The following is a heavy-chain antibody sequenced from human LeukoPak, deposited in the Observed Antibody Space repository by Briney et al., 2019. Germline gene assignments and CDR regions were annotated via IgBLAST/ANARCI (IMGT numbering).Heavy chain of an antibody. V-gene: IGHV3-21*01. CDR1: GFTFSSYS. D-gene: IGHD3-22*01. Sequence: GGSLRLSCAASGFTFSSYSMNWVRQAPGKGLEWVSSISSSSSYIYYADSVKGRFTISRDNAKNSLYLQMNSLRAEDTAVYYCARDPALVYYDSSGYRFDCWGQGTLVTVSS. J-gene: IGHJ4*02. CDR3: ARDPALVYYDSSGYRFDC. CDR2: ISSSSSYI.